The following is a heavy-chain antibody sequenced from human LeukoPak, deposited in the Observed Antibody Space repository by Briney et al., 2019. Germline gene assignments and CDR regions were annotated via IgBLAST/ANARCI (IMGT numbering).Heavy chain of an antibody. CDR3: ATWGYLEPTGTTGLAYDY. J-gene: IGHJ4*02. Sequence: ASVKVSCKASGYTFTNFDINWVRQATGQGLEWMGWMNPNTGNAGYAQKFQGRVTMTEDISTDTAYMELSSLRSEDTAVYYCATWGYLEPTGTTGLAYDYWGQGTLVTVSS. CDR1: GYTFTNFD. CDR2: MNPNTGNA. D-gene: IGHD1-1*01. V-gene: IGHV1-8*02.